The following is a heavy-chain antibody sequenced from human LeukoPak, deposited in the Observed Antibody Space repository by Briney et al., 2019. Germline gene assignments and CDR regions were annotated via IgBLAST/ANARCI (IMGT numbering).Heavy chain of an antibody. D-gene: IGHD6-13*01. CDR3: ARARYSSSWSYNWFDP. CDR2: IYTSGST. V-gene: IGHV4-4*07. Sequence: PSETLSLTCTVSGGSISSYYWSWIRQPAGKGLEWIGRIYTSGSTNYNPSLKSRVTMSVDTSKNQFSLKLSSVTAADTAVYYCARARYSSSWSYNWFDPWGQGTLVTVSS. CDR1: GGSISSYY. J-gene: IGHJ5*02.